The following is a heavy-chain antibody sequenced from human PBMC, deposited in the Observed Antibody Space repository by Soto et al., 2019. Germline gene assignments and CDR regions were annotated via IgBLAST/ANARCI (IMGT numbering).Heavy chain of an antibody. CDR2: ISPYNGNT. CDR3: ARDPYGDFYFDY. V-gene: IGHV1-18*04. CDR1: GYTFASYG. J-gene: IGHJ4*02. Sequence: QVQLVQSGAEVKKPGASVKVSCKASGYTFASYGISWVRQAPGQGHEWMGWISPYNGNTNYAQKFRGRVTMTTDTSTSTAYMELRSLRSDDTAVYYCARDPYGDFYFDYWGQGTLVTVSS. D-gene: IGHD4-17*01.